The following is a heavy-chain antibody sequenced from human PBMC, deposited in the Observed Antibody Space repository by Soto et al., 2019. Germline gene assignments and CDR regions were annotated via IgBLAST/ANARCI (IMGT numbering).Heavy chain of an antibody. V-gene: IGHV5-10-1*01. D-gene: IGHD6-13*01. Sequence: GDSLKSSCKGSGYSFTSYWSSWVRQMPGKGLEWMGRIDPSDSYTNYSPSFQGHVTISADKSISTAYLQMNSLRVEDTALYYCARDYILSSSWYGGSNRFDPWGQGTLVTVSS. CDR1: GYSFTSYW. J-gene: IGHJ5*02. CDR3: ARDYILSSSWYGGSNRFDP. CDR2: IDPSDSYT.